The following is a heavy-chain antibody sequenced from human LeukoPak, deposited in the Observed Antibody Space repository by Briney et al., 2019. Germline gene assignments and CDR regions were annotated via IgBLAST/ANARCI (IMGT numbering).Heavy chain of an antibody. CDR1: GFTFSTYG. Sequence: GGSLRLSCAASGFTFSTYGMTWVCQAPGEGLEWVSSISSSGDSTNYADSVKGRFTISRDNSKSTLFLQMDSLRAEDTALYYCAKPTRITIFGVESGDAFDIWGQGTMVTVSS. D-gene: IGHD3-3*01. V-gene: IGHV3-23*01. J-gene: IGHJ3*02. CDR2: ISSSGDST. CDR3: AKPTRITIFGVESGDAFDI.